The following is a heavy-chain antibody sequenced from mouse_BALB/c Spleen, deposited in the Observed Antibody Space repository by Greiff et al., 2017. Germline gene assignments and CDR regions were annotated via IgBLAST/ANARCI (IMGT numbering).Heavy chain of an antibody. D-gene: IGHD1-1*01. CDR1: GFNIKDYY. J-gene: IGHJ4*01. V-gene: IGHV14-1*02. Sequence: EVKLMESGAELVRPGALVKLSCKASGFNIKDYYMHWVKQRPEQGLEWIGWIDPENGNTIYDPKFQGKASITADTSSNTAYLQLSSLTSEDTAVYYCAGPYYYGSSYYAMNYWGQGTSVTVSS. CDR2: IDPENGNT. CDR3: AGPYYYGSSYYAMNY.